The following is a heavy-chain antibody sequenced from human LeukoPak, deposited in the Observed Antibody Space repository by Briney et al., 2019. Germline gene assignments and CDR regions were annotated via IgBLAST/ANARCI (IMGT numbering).Heavy chain of an antibody. CDR3: ARGRDSDCLDY. Sequence: GGSLRLSCAASGFTFNNYWMSWVRQAPGKGLGWVANIKQDGIDKYYVDSVKGRFTVSRDNAKNSLFLQMNSLGAEDTAIYYCARGRDSDCLDYWGQGTLVTVSS. V-gene: IGHV3-7*03. D-gene: IGHD2-21*02. J-gene: IGHJ4*02. CDR2: IKQDGIDK. CDR1: GFTFNNYW.